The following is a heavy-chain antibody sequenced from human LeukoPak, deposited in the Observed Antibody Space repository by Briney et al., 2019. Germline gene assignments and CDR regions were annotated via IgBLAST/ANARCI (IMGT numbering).Heavy chain of an antibody. Sequence: GGPLRLSCAASGFTFSSYAMSWVRQAPGKGLEGGSAISGSGGSTYYADSVQGRFTISRDNSKNTLYLQMNSLRAEDTAVYYCAKTTVVVAAQFDYWGQGTLVTVSS. CDR2: ISGSGGST. CDR1: GFTFSSYA. D-gene: IGHD2-15*01. V-gene: IGHV3-23*01. J-gene: IGHJ4*02. CDR3: AKTTVVVAAQFDY.